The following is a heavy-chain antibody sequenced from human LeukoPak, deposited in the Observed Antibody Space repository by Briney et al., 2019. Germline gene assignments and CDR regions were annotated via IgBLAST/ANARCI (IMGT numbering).Heavy chain of an antibody. Sequence: QPGGSLRLSCTASGFTFSTYTMSWVRQAPGEGLKWVSGILTSGGTYYADSVKGRFTISRDNAKNTLYLQMNSLRGEDTAVYYCVRALASPDDYWGQGTLVTVSS. CDR1: GFTFSTYT. CDR2: ILTSGGT. V-gene: IGHV3-23*01. CDR3: VRALASPDDY. J-gene: IGHJ4*02.